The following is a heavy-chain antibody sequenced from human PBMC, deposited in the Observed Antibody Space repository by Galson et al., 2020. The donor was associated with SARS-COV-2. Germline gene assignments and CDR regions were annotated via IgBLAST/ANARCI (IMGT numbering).Heavy chain of an antibody. D-gene: IGHD1-26*01. CDR2: INHSGST. V-gene: IGHV4-34*01. CDR1: GGSFSGYY. J-gene: IGHJ2*01. CDR3: ARGVWVEWYFDL. Sequence: QCNAESQASETLSLTCAVYGGSFSGYYWSWIRQPPGKGLEWIGEINHSGSTNYNPSLKSRVTISVDTSKNQFSLKLSSVTAADTAVYYCARGVWVEWYFDLWGRGTLVTVSS.